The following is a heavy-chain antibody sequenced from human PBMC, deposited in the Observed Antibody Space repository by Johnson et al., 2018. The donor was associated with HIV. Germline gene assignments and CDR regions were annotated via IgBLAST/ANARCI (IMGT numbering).Heavy chain of an antibody. CDR2: IRYDGSNK. V-gene: IGHV3-30*02. D-gene: IGHD2-21*02. CDR3: AREEAYCGGDCYSAFDI. CDR1: GFTFSSYD. J-gene: IGHJ3*02. Sequence: QVQLVESGGGVVQPGRSLRLSCAASGFTFSSYDMHWVRQAPGKGLEWVAFIRYDGSNKYYADSVQGRFTISRDNSKNTLYLQMNSLRAEDTAVYYCAREEAYCGGDCYSAFDIWGQGTMVTVSS.